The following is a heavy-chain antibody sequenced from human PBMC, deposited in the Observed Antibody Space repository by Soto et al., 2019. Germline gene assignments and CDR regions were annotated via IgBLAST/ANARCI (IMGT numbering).Heavy chain of an antibody. CDR1: GFTFSSFG. D-gene: IGHD5-18*01. Sequence: PGGSLRLSCAASGFTFSSFGLHWVRQAPGKGLEWVAVISYDGSHTYYADSVKGRFTISRDNSKNTLYPQMNSLRAEDTAVYYCARTMYSYPLTSPSIDYWGQGTLVTVSS. V-gene: IGHV3-30*03. J-gene: IGHJ4*02. CDR2: ISYDGSHT. CDR3: ARTMYSYPLTSPSIDY.